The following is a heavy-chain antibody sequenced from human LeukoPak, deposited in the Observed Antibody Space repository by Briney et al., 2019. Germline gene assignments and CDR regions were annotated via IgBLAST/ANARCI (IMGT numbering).Heavy chain of an antibody. CDR2: SNAGNGNT. CDR1: GYTFTSYA. D-gene: IGHD6-13*01. Sequence: GAPVKVSCKASGYTFTSYAMHWVRQAPGQRLEWMGWSNAGNGNTKYSQKFQGRVTITRDTSASTAYMELSSLRSEDTAVYYCARGVGIAAAEGIFDIRGQGTMVTVSS. J-gene: IGHJ3*02. V-gene: IGHV1-3*01. CDR3: ARGVGIAAAEGIFDI.